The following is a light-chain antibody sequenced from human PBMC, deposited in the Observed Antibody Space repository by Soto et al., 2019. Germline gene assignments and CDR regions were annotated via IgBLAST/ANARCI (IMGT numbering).Light chain of an antibody. CDR1: SSDVGGYSH. CDR2: DVT. CDR3: QSYDNSLSVYV. Sequence: QSALTQPRSVSGSPGQSVTISCTGSSSDVGGYSHVSWFQQHPGKAPKLMIYDVTKRPSGVPDRFSGSKSGNTASLTISGLQAEDESDYYCQSYDNSLSVYVFGTGTKVTVL. V-gene: IGLV2-11*01. J-gene: IGLJ1*01.